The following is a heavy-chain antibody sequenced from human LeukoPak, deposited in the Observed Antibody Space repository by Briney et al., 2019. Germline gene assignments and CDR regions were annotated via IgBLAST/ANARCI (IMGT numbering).Heavy chain of an antibody. CDR3: ARGMQWDLLSAFDV. Sequence: GGSLRLSCAASGFTVGSNYMGWVRQAPGKTLEWVSVIYTSGNTYYADSVKGRFTISRDNSKNTLYLQMNSLRAEDTAVYYCARGMQWDLLSAFDVWGQGTVVTVSS. CDR1: GFTVGSNY. J-gene: IGHJ3*01. D-gene: IGHD1-26*01. CDR2: IYTSGNT. V-gene: IGHV3-53*01.